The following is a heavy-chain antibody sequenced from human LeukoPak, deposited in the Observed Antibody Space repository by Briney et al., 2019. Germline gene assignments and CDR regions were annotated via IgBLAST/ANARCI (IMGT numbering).Heavy chain of an antibody. D-gene: IGHD3-16*01. CDR1: GFTFDDYG. Sequence: GGSLRLSCADSGFTFDDYGMSRVRQAPAKGLEWASGINWNGGRTGYADSVMGRFTIYRDNAKNSLYVQINSLRAEDTALYYCASGGGNFDYWGQGTLVTVSS. J-gene: IGHJ4*02. CDR2: INWNGGRT. V-gene: IGHV3-20*04. CDR3: ASGGGNFDY.